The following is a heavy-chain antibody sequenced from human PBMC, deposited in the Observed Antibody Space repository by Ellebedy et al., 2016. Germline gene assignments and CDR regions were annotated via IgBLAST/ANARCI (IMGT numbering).Heavy chain of an antibody. D-gene: IGHD4-17*01. V-gene: IGHV3-23*01. CDR3: AREGLMTTVSYYGLDV. CDR2: ISGSGGST. Sequence: GGSLRLSCAVSGFTFSSFAMSWVRQAPGKGLEWVSAISGSGGSTYYAASVKGRFTISRDTSKNTLYLQMNSLRAEDTALYYCAREGLMTTVSYYGLDVWGQGTTVTVSS. J-gene: IGHJ6*02. CDR1: GFTFSSFA.